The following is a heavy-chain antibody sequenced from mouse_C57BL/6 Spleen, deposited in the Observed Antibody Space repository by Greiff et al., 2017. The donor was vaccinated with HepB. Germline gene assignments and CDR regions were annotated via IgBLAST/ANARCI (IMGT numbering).Heavy chain of an antibody. J-gene: IGHJ1*03. Sequence: EVKLVESGGGLVKPGGSLKLSCAVSGFTFSSYAMSWVRQTPEKRLEWVATISDGGSYTYYPDNVKGRFTISRDNAKNNLYLQMRHLKSEDTAMYYCARDRYVRWYFDVWGTGTTVTVSS. CDR2: ISDGGSYT. V-gene: IGHV5-4*01. CDR1: GFTFSSYA. CDR3: ARDRYVRWYFDV. D-gene: IGHD2-14*01.